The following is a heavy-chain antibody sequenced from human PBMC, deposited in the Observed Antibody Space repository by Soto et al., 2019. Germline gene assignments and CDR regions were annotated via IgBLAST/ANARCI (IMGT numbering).Heavy chain of an antibody. CDR3: ARDTTVTTWRVGNYYYYGMDV. CDR2: ISYDGSNK. CDR1: GFTFSSYA. V-gene: IGHV3-30-3*01. J-gene: IGHJ6*02. Sequence: QVQLVESGGGVVQPGRSLRLSCAASGFTFSSYAMHWVRQAPGKGLEWVAVISYDGSNKYYADSVKGRFTISRDNSKNTLYLQMNSLSAEDTAVYYCARDTTVTTWRVGNYYYYGMDVWGQGTTVTVSS. D-gene: IGHD4-17*01.